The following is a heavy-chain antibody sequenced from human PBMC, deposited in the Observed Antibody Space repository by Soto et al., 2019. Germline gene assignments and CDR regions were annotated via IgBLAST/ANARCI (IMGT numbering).Heavy chain of an antibody. D-gene: IGHD3-22*01. CDR2: ISYDGSNK. Sequence: QVQLVESGGGVVQPGRSLRLSCAASGFTFSSYGMHWVRQAPGKGLEWVAVISYDGSNKYYADSVKGRFTISRDNSKNTLYLQINSLRAEDPALSYCANPPNYYDSSVYSHPLAHWGQGTLVTVSS. V-gene: IGHV3-30*18. J-gene: IGHJ4*02. CDR1: GFTFSSYG. CDR3: ANPPNYYDSSVYSHPLAH.